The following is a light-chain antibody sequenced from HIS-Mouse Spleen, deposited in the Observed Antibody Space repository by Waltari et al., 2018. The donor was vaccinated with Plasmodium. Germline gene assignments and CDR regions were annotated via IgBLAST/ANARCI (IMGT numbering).Light chain of an antibody. Sequence: DIQMTQSPSSLSASVGDRVTITCQASQDISNYLNWYQQKPGKAPRLLIYDASKLETGVPSRFSGRGSGTNFTVTISSLQPEDIATYYCQQYDNLPYTVGQGTKLEIK. CDR2: DAS. V-gene: IGKV1-33*01. CDR1: QDISNY. J-gene: IGKJ2*01. CDR3: QQYDNLPYT.